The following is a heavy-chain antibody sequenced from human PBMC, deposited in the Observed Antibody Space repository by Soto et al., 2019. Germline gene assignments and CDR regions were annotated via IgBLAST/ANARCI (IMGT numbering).Heavy chain of an antibody. CDR1: GFTVSSNY. D-gene: IGHD6-6*01. J-gene: IGHJ4*02. V-gene: IGHV3-53*02. CDR3: ATPGIAARSPLDY. CDR2: IYSGGST. Sequence: EVQLVETGGGLIQPGGSLRLSCAASGFTVSSNYMSWVRQAPGKGLEWVSVIYSGGSTYYADSVKGRFTISRDNSKNTLYLQMNSLRAEDTAVYYCATPGIAARSPLDYWGQGTLVTVSS.